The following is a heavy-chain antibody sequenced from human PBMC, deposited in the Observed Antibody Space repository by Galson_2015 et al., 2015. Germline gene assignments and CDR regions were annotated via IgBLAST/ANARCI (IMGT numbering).Heavy chain of an antibody. CDR3: ARGNSRYLEYYFDY. CDR1: GYSFTSNA. V-gene: IGHV1-3*01. CDR2: INAGNGNT. D-gene: IGHD1-1*01. Sequence: SVKVSCKASGYSFTSNAMHWVRQAPGQRLEWMGWINAGNGNTKYSQKFQGRVTITRDTSASTAYMELSSLSSEDTAVYYCARGNSRYLEYYFDYWGQGTLVTVSS. J-gene: IGHJ4*02.